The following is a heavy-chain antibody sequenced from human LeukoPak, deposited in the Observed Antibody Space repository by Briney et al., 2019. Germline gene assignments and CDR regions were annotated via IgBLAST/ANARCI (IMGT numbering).Heavy chain of an antibody. V-gene: IGHV3-23*01. Sequence: GGSLRLSCAASGFTFSNYAMSWVRQAPGKGLEWVSAISGRPSYADSVKGRFTISRDNSKNTLYLQMNSLRAEDTAVYYCARSPPIYYYDSSGYYYSPYYYGMDVWGQGTTVTVSS. J-gene: IGHJ6*02. CDR2: ISGRP. CDR1: GFTFSNYA. D-gene: IGHD3-22*01. CDR3: ARSPPIYYYDSSGYYYSPYYYGMDV.